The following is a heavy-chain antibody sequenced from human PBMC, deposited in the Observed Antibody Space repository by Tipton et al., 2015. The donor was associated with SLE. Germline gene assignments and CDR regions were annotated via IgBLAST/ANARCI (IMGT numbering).Heavy chain of an antibody. Sequence: TLSLTCTVSGGSISSSSYYWGWIRQPPGKGLEWIGYIYYSGSTYYNPSLKSRVTISVDTSKNQFSLKLSSVTAADTAVYYCARTLAAAGTDYYYYMDVWGKGTTVTVSS. CDR3: ARTLAAAGTDYYYYMDV. CDR2: IYYSGST. V-gene: IGHV4-31*03. CDR1: GGSISSSSYY. D-gene: IGHD6-13*01. J-gene: IGHJ6*03.